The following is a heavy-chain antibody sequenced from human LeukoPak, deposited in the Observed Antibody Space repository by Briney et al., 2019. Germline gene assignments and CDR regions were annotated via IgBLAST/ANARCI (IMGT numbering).Heavy chain of an antibody. CDR3: VKGERVAAAGDY. D-gene: IGHD6-13*01. J-gene: IGHJ4*02. V-gene: IGHV3-53*05. Sequence: GGSLRLSCAASGFTVSSNYMSWVRQAPGKGLEWVSVIYSGGSTYYADSVKGRFTISRDNSKNTLYLQMSSLRPDDTAVYYCVKGERVAAAGDYWGQGTLVTVSS. CDR2: IYSGGST. CDR1: GFTVSSNY.